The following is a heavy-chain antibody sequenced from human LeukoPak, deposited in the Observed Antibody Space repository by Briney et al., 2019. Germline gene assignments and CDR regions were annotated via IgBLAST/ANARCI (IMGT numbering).Heavy chain of an antibody. CDR3: ARELAAGPSYYYYYGMDV. Sequence: SETLSLTCTVSGVSISSYYWSWIRQPPGKGLEWIGYIYYSGSTNYNPSLKSRVTISVDTSKNQFSLKLSSVTAADTAVYYCARELAAGPSYYYYYGMDVWGQGTTVTVSS. CDR2: IYYSGST. D-gene: IGHD6-6*01. CDR1: GVSISSYY. V-gene: IGHV4-59*01. J-gene: IGHJ6*02.